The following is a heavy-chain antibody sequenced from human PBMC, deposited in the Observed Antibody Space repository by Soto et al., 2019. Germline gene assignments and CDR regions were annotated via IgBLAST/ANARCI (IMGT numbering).Heavy chain of an antibody. J-gene: IGHJ6*02. CDR1: GYSFTSYW. D-gene: IGHD2-2*01. CDR3: ARFNPPLLVPADKASVYGMDV. Sequence: PGESLKISCKGSGYSFTSYWIGWVRQMPGKGLEWMGIIYPGDSDTRYSPSFQGQVTISADKSISTAYLQWSSLKASDTAMYYCARFNPPLLVPADKASVYGMDVWGQGTTVTSP. CDR2: IYPGDSDT. V-gene: IGHV5-51*01.